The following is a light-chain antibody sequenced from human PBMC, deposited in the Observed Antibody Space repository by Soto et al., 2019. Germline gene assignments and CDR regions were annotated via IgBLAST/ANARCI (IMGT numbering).Light chain of an antibody. CDR1: SSDVGGYNY. J-gene: IGLJ1*01. Sequence: ALTQPASVSGSPGQSITISCTGTSSDVGGYNYVSWYQQHPGKAPKLMIYEVTNRPSGISNRFSGSKFDNTASLTISGLQAEDEADYYCSSYRSSSTPYVFGTGTKVTVL. V-gene: IGLV2-14*01. CDR3: SSYRSSSTPYV. CDR2: EVT.